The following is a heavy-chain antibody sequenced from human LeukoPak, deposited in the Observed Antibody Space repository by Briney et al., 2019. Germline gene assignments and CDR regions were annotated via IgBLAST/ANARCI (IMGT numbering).Heavy chain of an antibody. Sequence: SETLPLTCTVSGGSISSYYWSWIRQPPGKGLEWIGYIYYSGSTNHNPSLKSRVTISVDTSKNQFSLKLSSVAAADTAVYYCARVKYSSSWYWFDPWGQGTLVTVSS. J-gene: IGHJ5*02. CDR2: IYYSGST. CDR1: GGSISSYY. V-gene: IGHV4-59*01. D-gene: IGHD6-13*01. CDR3: ARVKYSSSWYWFDP.